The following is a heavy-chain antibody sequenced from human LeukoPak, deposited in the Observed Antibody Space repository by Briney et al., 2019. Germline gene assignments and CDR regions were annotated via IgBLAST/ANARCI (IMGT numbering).Heavy chain of an antibody. CDR3: ASLRTGDFDY. D-gene: IGHD3-10*01. CDR1: GGSFSGYY. J-gene: IGHJ4*02. V-gene: IGHV4-34*01. CDR2: IYYSGST. Sequence: SETLSLTCAVYGGSFSGYYWSWIRQPPGKGLEWIGNIYYSGSTYYNPSFKSRLTISVDTSKNQFSLKLSSVTAADTAVYYCASLRTGDFDYWGQGALVTVSS.